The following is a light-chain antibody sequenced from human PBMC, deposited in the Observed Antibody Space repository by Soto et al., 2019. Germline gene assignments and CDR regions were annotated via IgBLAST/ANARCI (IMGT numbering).Light chain of an antibody. V-gene: IGLV2-11*01. Sequence: QSVPTQPRSVSGSPGQSVTISCTGTSSDVGGYNYVSWYQQHPGEAPKLMIYDVTKRPSGVPDRFSGSKSGNTASLTIIGLQAEDEADYYCCSYAGSYTWLFGGGTQLTVL. CDR3: CSYAGSYTWL. CDR2: DVT. CDR1: SSDVGGYNY. J-gene: IGLJ3*02.